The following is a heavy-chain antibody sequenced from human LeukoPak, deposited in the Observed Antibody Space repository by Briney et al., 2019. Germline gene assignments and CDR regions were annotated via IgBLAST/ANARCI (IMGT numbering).Heavy chain of an antibody. CDR1: SGSISGYY. Sequence: SETLSLTCTVYSGSISGYYWSWIRQPAGKGLEWIGRIYTSGTTNYNTSLKSRVTISVDTSRNQFSVKLNSVTAADTAVYYCAREAFCGGDCYSGFDYWGQGTLVTVSS. V-gene: IGHV4-4*07. D-gene: IGHD2-21*02. CDR2: IYTSGTT. J-gene: IGHJ4*02. CDR3: AREAFCGGDCYSGFDY.